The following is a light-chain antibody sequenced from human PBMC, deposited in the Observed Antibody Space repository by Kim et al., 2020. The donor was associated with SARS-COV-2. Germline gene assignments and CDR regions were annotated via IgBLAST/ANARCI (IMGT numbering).Light chain of an antibody. CDR3: ETWDSNTRV. V-gene: IGLV4-60*03. CDR2: LEGSGSY. Sequence: QSVLTQSSSASASLGSSVKLTCTLSSGHSSYIIAWHQQQPGKAPRYLMKLEGSGSYNKGSGVPDHFSGSSSGADRYLTISNLQSEDEADYYCETWDSNTRVFGGGTQLTVL. CDR1: SGHSSYI. J-gene: IGLJ3*02.